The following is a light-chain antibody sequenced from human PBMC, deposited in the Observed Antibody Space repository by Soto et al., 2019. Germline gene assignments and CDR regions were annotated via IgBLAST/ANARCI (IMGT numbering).Light chain of an antibody. CDR2: GAS. J-gene: IGKJ5*01. Sequence: EIVLTQSPDTLSLSQGERATLSCRASQTVTSGYLAWYQLKPGQAPRLLVYGASSRATGIPDRFSGSGSGTDFTLIISRLEPEDFAVYYCQHYGFSPPITFGQGTRLEIK. V-gene: IGKV3-20*01. CDR3: QHYGFSPPIT. CDR1: QTVTSGY.